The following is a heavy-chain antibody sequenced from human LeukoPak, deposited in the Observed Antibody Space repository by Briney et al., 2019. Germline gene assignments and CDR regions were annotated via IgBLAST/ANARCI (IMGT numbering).Heavy chain of an antibody. J-gene: IGHJ4*02. D-gene: IGHD5-18*01. CDR1: GFSFSKYG. Sequence: GRSLRLSCAASGFSFSKYGMHWVRQAPGKGLEGVAVISHDGSNKYYADSVKGRFTISRENSKNTLYLQMNSLRAEETAVYYCAGDGHTGMAVYHFDYWGQGALVTVSS. V-gene: IGHV3-30*03. CDR2: ISHDGSNK. CDR3: AGDGHTGMAVYHFDY.